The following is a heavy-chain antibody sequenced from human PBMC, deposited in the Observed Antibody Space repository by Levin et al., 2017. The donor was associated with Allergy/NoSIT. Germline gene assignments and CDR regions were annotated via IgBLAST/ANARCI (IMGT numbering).Heavy chain of an antibody. CDR3: ARKGLRRSDDAFDI. CDR2: ISAYSGDT. Sequence: KSGGSLRLSCKASGYTFSSYGISWVRQAPGQGLEWMGWISAYSGDTNYAQKLQGRVTMTTDTSTSTAYMELRSLRSDDTAVYYCARKGLRRSDDAFDIWGQGTMVTVSS. J-gene: IGHJ3*02. CDR1: GYTFSSYG. V-gene: IGHV1-18*01. D-gene: IGHD5-18*01.